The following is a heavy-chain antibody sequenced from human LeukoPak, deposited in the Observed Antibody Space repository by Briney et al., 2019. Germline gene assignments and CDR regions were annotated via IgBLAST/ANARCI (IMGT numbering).Heavy chain of an antibody. J-gene: IGHJ6*04. D-gene: IGHD5-18*01. CDR3: ARDGRGGYSYGYINYYGMDV. V-gene: IGHV3-21*01. Sequence: AGGSLRLSCAASGFTFSSYSMNWVRQAPGKGLEWVSSISSSSSYIYYAGSVKGRFTISRDNAKNSLYLQMNSLRAEDTAVYYCARDGRGGYSYGYINYYGMDVWGKGTTVTVSS. CDR1: GFTFSSYS. CDR2: ISSSSSYI.